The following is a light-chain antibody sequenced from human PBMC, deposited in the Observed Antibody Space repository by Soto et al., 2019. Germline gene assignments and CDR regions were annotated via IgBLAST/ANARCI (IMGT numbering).Light chain of an antibody. J-gene: IGLJ1*01. CDR2: DVS. CDR1: SSDVGGYNY. Sequence: QSALTQPASVSGSPGQSITISCSGTSSDVGGYNYVSWYQQHPGKAPQVMIYDVSNRPSGDSNRFSGSKSGNTASLTISGLQAEDEADYYCYSYTTSSTYVFGTGTKVTVL. CDR3: YSYTTSSTYV. V-gene: IGLV2-14*01.